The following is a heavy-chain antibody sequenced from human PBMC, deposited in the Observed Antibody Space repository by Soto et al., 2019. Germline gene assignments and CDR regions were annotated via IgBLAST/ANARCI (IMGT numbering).Heavy chain of an antibody. CDR3: ARDRRITIFGVVISLGV. Sequence: GASVKVSCKASGYTFTSYDINWVRQATGQGLEWMGWMNPNSGNTGYAQKFQGRVTMTRNTSISTAYMELSSLRSEDTAVYYCARDRRITIFGVVISLGVWGKGTTVTVSS. CDR2: MNPNSGNT. V-gene: IGHV1-8*01. D-gene: IGHD3-3*01. CDR1: GYTFTSYD. J-gene: IGHJ6*04.